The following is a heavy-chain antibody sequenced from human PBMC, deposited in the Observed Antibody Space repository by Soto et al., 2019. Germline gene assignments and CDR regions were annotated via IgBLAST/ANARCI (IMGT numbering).Heavy chain of an antibody. V-gene: IGHV4-34*01. D-gene: IGHD2-2*02. CDR2: INHSGST. Sequence: SETLSLTCAVYGGSFSGYYWSWIRQPPGKGLEWIGEINHSGSTNYNPSLKSRVTISVDTSKNQFSLKLSSVTAADTAVYYCARVRVPAAISQPRRGGWFDPWGQGTLVTVSS. CDR3: ARVRVPAAISQPRRGGWFDP. CDR1: GGSFSGYY. J-gene: IGHJ5*02.